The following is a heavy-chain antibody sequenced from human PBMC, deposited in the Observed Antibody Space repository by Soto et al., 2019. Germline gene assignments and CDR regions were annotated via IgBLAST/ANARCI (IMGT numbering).Heavy chain of an antibody. CDR2: IDPSDSYT. D-gene: IGHD3-22*01. Sequence: RGESLKISCKGSGYSFTSYWISWVRQMPGKGLEWMGRIDPSDSYTNYSPSFQGHVTISADKSISTAYLQWSSLKASDTAMYYCARQAGGDSSGYYFRHPPSYGMDVWGQGTTVTVSS. J-gene: IGHJ6*02. V-gene: IGHV5-10-1*01. CDR3: ARQAGGDSSGYYFRHPPSYGMDV. CDR1: GYSFTSYW.